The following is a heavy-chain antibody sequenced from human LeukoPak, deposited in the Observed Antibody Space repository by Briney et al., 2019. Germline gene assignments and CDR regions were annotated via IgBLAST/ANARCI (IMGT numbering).Heavy chain of an antibody. Sequence: GGSLRLSCAASGFTFSSYAMSWVRQAPGKGLEWVSAISGSGGSTYYADSVKGWFTISRDNSKNTLYLQMNSLRAEDTAVYYCAKDPRGDLWFDYWGQGTLVTVSS. V-gene: IGHV3-23*01. CDR3: AKDPRGDLWFDY. CDR1: GFTFSSYA. J-gene: IGHJ4*02. D-gene: IGHD2-21*02. CDR2: ISGSGGST.